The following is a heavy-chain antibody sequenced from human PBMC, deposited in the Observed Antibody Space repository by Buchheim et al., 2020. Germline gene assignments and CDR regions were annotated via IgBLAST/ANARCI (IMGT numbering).Heavy chain of an antibody. CDR3: ASRTCSDGVCYHYYGMDV. CDR1: GGSISSSSYY. V-gene: IGHV4-39*01. J-gene: IGHJ6*02. D-gene: IGHD2-8*01. CDR2: IYYTGST. Sequence: QLQLQESGPGLVKPAETLSLTCAVPGGSISSSSYYWGWIRQPPGKGLEWIGSIYYTGSTHYNPSLKSRVTISVDTSKNQFSLKLTSVTAADTAVYYCASRTCSDGVCYHYYGMDVWGQGIT.